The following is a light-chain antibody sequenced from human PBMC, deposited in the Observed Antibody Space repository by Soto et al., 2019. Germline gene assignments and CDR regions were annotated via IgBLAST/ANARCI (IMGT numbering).Light chain of an antibody. Sequence: QMSPSQRSLGESVGDRLSINCRKSLPISNYLAWYQQKPGKIPNLLIYAASTLQAGVPSRFSGSGSGTDFTLTISSLQPEDVAAYYCPKYLSAPLTSGGGTKVDI. CDR3: PKYLSAPLT. V-gene: IGKV1-27*01. CDR2: AAS. J-gene: IGKJ4*01. CDR1: LPISNY.